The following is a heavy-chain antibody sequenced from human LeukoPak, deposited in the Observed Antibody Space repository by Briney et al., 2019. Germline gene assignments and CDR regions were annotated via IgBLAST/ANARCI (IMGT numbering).Heavy chain of an antibody. Sequence: GGSLRLSCAASGFTFSSYAMHWVRQGPGKGLEWVAVISYDGSNKYYADSVKGRFTISRDNSKNTLYLQMNSLRAEDTAVYYCARPSIAARYFDYWGQGTLVTVSS. J-gene: IGHJ4*02. CDR3: ARPSIAARYFDY. CDR2: ISYDGSNK. D-gene: IGHD6-6*01. CDR1: GFTFSSYA. V-gene: IGHV3-30*01.